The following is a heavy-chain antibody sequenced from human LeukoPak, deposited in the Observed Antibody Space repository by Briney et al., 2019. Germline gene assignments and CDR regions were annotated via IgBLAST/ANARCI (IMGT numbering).Heavy chain of an antibody. D-gene: IGHD3-3*01. CDR2: IYYSGST. J-gene: IGHJ4*02. CDR3: ARAVRGEWLFDY. Sequence: PSETLSLTCTVSGGSISSYYWSWIRQPPGKGLEWIGYIYYSGSTNYNPSLKGRVTISVDTSKNQFSLKLSSVTAADTAVYYCARAVRGEWLFDYWGQGILVTVSS. CDR1: GGSISSYY. V-gene: IGHV4-59*01.